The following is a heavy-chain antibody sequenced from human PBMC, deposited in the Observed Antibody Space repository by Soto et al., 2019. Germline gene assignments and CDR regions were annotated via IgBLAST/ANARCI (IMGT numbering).Heavy chain of an antibody. CDR2: VSSSSTYI. Sequence: GGSLRLSCAASGFTFSTYSMNWVRRAPGKGLEWVSSVSSSSTYIYYADSVKGRFTISRDNAKNSLYLQMNSLRAEDTAVYYCARDLKPSTAVTLVVDCWGQGTLVTVSS. CDR1: GFTFSTYS. CDR3: ARDLKPSTAVTLVVDC. D-gene: IGHD4-4*01. J-gene: IGHJ4*02. V-gene: IGHV3-21*01.